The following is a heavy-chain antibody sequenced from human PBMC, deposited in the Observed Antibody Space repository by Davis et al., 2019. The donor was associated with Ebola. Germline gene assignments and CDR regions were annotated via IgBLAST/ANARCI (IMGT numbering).Heavy chain of an antibody. Sequence: MPSETLSPTCAVYGGSFSGYYWSWIRQLPGKGLEWIGEINHSGSTNYNPSLKSRVTISVDTSKNQFSLRLSSVTAADTAIYYCARPSRQYLGNDAFDIWGQGTKVTVSS. D-gene: IGHD2/OR15-2a*01. CDR2: INHSGST. CDR3: ARPSRQYLGNDAFDI. V-gene: IGHV4-34*01. CDR1: GGSFSGYY. J-gene: IGHJ3*02.